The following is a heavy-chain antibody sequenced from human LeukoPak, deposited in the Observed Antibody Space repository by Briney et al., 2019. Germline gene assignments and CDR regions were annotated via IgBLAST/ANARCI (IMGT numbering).Heavy chain of an antibody. CDR2: ISAYNGDT. D-gene: IGHD1-26*01. J-gene: IGHJ5*02. V-gene: IGHV1-18*01. Sequence: ASVKVSCKASGYTFTSYGINWVRQAPGQGLEWMGWISAYNGDTNYAQKFQGRVTMTRDTSISTAYMELSRLRSDDTAVYYCARDIELDNWFDPWGQGTLVTVSS. CDR3: ARDIELDNWFDP. CDR1: GYTFTSYG.